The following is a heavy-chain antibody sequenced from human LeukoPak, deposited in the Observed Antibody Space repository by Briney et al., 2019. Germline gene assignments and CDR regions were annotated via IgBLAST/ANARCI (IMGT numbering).Heavy chain of an antibody. Sequence: GGSLRPSCAASGFTFSSYSMNWVRQAPGKGLEWVSSISSSSSYIYYADSVKGRFTISRDNAKNSLYLQMNSLRDEDTAVYYCARERHDSSGYYYSQYFDYWGQGTLVTVSS. CDR3: ARERHDSSGYYYSQYFDY. CDR1: GFTFSSYS. V-gene: IGHV3-21*01. CDR2: ISSSSSYI. D-gene: IGHD3-22*01. J-gene: IGHJ4*02.